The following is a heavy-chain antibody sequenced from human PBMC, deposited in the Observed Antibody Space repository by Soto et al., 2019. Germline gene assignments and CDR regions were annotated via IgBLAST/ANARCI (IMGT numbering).Heavy chain of an antibody. CDR1: GYTFTTYY. V-gene: IGHV1-46*01. CDR2: INPSGGST. Sequence: ASVKVSCKASGYTFTTYYIQWVRQAPGQGLEWMGVINPSGGSTSYAQKFQGRVTMTRDTSTSTVYMELGSLRSEDTAVYYCAREIGYCSSTSCDGWFDPWGQGTLVTVSS. CDR3: AREIGYCSSTSCDGWFDP. D-gene: IGHD2-2*01. J-gene: IGHJ5*02.